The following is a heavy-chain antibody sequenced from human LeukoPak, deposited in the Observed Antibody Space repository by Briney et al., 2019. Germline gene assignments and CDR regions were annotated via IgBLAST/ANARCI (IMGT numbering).Heavy chain of an antibody. V-gene: IGHV3-11*05. CDR1: GXGFSAYY. J-gene: IGHJ4*02. D-gene: IGHD2-21*02. CDR2: ISSRSSYT. Sequence: GGSLRLSCAASGXGFSAYYVSWIRQAPGKGLEWISYISSRSSYTNYAASVKGRFTISRDNAKNSLYLQLNSLRAEDTAVYYCARALGGDGGSFDSWGQGTLVTVSS. CDR3: ARALGGDGGSFDS.